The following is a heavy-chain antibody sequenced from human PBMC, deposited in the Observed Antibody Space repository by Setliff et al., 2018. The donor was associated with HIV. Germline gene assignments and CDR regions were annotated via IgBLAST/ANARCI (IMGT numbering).Heavy chain of an antibody. Sequence: PGGSLRLSCAASGFTVSNNYINWVRQAPGKGLEWVSSIYSGGSTYYADSVKGRSTIYRDTSKNTVYLQMHSLRAQDTAVYYCARNSGEMLRGGVFSSYYYALDVWGQGTTVTVSS. V-gene: IGHV3-53*01. CDR2: IYSGGST. J-gene: IGHJ6*02. D-gene: IGHD3-10*01. CDR3: ARNSGEMLRGGVFSSYYYALDV. CDR1: GFTVSNNY.